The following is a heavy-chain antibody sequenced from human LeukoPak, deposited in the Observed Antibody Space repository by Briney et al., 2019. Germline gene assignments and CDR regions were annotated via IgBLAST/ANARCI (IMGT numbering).Heavy chain of an antibody. CDR2: ISSSGTTI. Sequence: GGSLRLSCAASGFTFSSYEMNWVRQAPGKGLEWVSYISSSGTTIYYADSVRGRFTISRDNAKDSLYLQMNSLRAEDTAVYYCARSRGTTVVTDAFDIWGQGTMVTVSS. J-gene: IGHJ3*02. D-gene: IGHD4-23*01. V-gene: IGHV3-48*03. CDR1: GFTFSSYE. CDR3: ARSRGTTVVTDAFDI.